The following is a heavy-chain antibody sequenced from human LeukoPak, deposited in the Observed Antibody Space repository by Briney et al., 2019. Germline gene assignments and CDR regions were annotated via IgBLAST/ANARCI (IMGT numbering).Heavy chain of an antibody. D-gene: IGHD4-23*01. J-gene: IGHJ4*02. CDR2: IHPGDSDT. V-gene: IGHV5-51*01. CDR1: GYSFSNYW. CDR3: ARYEYGGNSGFNY. Sequence: GESLKISCKGSGYSFSNYWIAWGRQMPGKGLGWMGIIHPGDSDTRYSPSFQGQVTISGDKSISTAYLQWSSLKASDTAMYYCARYEYGGNSGFNYWGQGTQVTVSS.